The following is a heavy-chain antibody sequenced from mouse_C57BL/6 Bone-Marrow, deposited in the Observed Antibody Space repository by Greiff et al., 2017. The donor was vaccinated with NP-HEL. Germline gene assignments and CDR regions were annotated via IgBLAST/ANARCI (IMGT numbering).Heavy chain of an antibody. CDR1: GYTFTTYP. D-gene: IGHD2-1*01. CDR3: ARGGNYWYYFDY. CDR2: FHPYNDDT. J-gene: IGHJ2*01. V-gene: IGHV1-47*01. Sequence: VMLVESGAELVKPGASVKMSCKASGYTFTTYPIEWVKQNHGKSLEWIGNFHPYNDDTEYNEQFKNKATLTVEKSSSTVYLELSRLTSDDSSVYYCARGGNYWYYFDYWGQGTTLTVSS.